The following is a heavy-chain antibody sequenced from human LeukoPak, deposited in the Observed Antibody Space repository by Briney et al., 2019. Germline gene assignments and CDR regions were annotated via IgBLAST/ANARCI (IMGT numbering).Heavy chain of an antibody. J-gene: IGHJ4*02. CDR1: GGSISSYY. CDR2: ISYSGST. V-gene: IGHV4-59*01. Sequence: SETLSLTCTVSGGSISSYYWSWIRQPPGKGLEWIGYISYSGSTNNNPSLKSRVTISVDTSKNQLSLKLNSVTAADTAVYYWARYIWGSYPTFEDYWGQGSLVTVSS. CDR3: ARYIWGSYPTFEDY. D-gene: IGHD3-16*02.